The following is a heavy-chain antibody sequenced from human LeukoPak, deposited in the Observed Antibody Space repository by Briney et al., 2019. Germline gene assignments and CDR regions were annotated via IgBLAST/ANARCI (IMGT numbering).Heavy chain of an antibody. CDR3: ARIRIVVIPAAIDY. J-gene: IGHJ4*02. Sequence: GASVKVSCKASGYTFTIYYMHWVRQAPGQGLEWMGWINPYNGNTNYAQNLQGRVTMTTDTSTSIAYMELRSLRSDDTAVYYCARIRIVVIPAAIDYWGQGTLVTVSS. CDR2: INPYNGNT. CDR1: GYTFTIYY. V-gene: IGHV1-18*04. D-gene: IGHD2-2*01.